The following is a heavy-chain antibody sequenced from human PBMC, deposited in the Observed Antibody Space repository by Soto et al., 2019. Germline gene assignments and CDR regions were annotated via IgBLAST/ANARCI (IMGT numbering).Heavy chain of an antibody. CDR2: ISHTGRT. J-gene: IGHJ4*02. V-gene: IGHV4-59*01. Sequence: QVQLQESGPGLVRPAETLSLTCSVSTGSMRTYYWTWIRQSPGKGLGWIGQISHTGRTKYNPSLESRVTMSVDTSRKQFSLKLTSVTAADTALYYCARDDTTGLFDFWGQGTLVTVSS. CDR1: TGSMRTYY. D-gene: IGHD4-17*01. CDR3: ARDDTTGLFDF.